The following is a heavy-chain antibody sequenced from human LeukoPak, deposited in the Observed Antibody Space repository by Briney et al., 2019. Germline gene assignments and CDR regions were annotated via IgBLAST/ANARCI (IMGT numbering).Heavy chain of an antibody. CDR3: ARGPMRGWFDP. CDR2: IYYSGST. CDR1: GGSISSGDYY. V-gene: IGHV4-61*08. Sequence: SETLSLTCTVSGGSISSGDYYWSWIRQPPGKGLEWIGYIYYSGSTNYNPSLKSRVTISVDTSKNQFSLNLSSVTAADTAIYYCARGPMRGWFDPWGQGTLVTVSS. J-gene: IGHJ5*02.